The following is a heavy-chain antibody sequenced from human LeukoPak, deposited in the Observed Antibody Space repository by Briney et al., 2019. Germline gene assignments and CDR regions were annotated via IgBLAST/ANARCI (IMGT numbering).Heavy chain of an antibody. CDR3: ARDCSSTSCPAFTLYYYYGMDV. CDR1: GFTFSSYS. J-gene: IGHJ6*02. D-gene: IGHD2-2*01. Sequence: TGGSLRLSCAASGFTFSSYSMNWVRQAPGKGLEWVSSISSSSSYIYYADSVKGRFTISRDNAENSLYLQMNSLRAEDTAVYYCARDCSSTSCPAFTLYYYYGMDVWGQGTTVTVSS. V-gene: IGHV3-21*01. CDR2: ISSSSSYI.